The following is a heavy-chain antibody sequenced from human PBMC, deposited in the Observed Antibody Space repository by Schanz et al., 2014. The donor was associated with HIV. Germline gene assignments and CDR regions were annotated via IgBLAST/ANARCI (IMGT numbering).Heavy chain of an antibody. Sequence: EVQLLESGGGLVQPGGSLRLSCAAPGFTFSTYAMSWVRQAPGKGLEWVSAISGSGGNTYYTDSVKGRFTISRDNSKNTLYLQMNSLRAEDTAVYYCANEEVPNDYWGQGALITVSS. CDR1: GFTFSTYA. CDR2: ISGSGGNT. V-gene: IGHV3-23*01. CDR3: ANEEVPNDY. J-gene: IGHJ4*02.